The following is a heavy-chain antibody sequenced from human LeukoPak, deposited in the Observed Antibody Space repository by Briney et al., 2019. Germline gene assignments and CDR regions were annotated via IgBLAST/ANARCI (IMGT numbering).Heavy chain of an antibody. CDR3: AREKVVRGVRLYYYYGMDV. J-gene: IGHJ6*02. CDR2: ISSSGSTI. D-gene: IGHD3-10*01. Sequence: RGSLRLSCAASGFTFSDYYMSWIRQAPGKGLEWVSYISSSGSTIYYADSVKGRFTISRDNAKNSLYLQMNSLRAEDTAVYYCAREKVVRGVRLYYYYGMDVWGQGTTVTVSS. V-gene: IGHV3-11*01. CDR1: GFTFSDYY.